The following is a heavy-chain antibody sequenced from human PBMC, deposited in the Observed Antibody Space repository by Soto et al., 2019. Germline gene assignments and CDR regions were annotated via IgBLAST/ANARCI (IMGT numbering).Heavy chain of an antibody. CDR3: ARGGGYSGYEY. Sequence: QVQLVESGGGVVQPGRSLRLSCAASGFTFSSYAMHWVRQAPGKGLEWVAVISYDGSNKYYADSVKGRFTISRDNSKNALYLQMNSLRAEDTAVYYGARGGGYSGYEYWGQGTLVTVSS. J-gene: IGHJ4*02. CDR2: ISYDGSNK. V-gene: IGHV3-30-3*01. CDR1: GFTFSSYA. D-gene: IGHD5-12*01.